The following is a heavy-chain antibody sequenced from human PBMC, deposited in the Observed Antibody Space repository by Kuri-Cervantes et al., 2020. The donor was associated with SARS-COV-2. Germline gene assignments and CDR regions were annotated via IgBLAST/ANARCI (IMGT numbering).Heavy chain of an antibody. D-gene: IGHD3-10*01. Sequence: LRLSCTVSGDPMSSGNYYWSWIRQPAGKGLEWIGHIYTTGTTNYNPSLKSRVTMSVDTSKNQFSLKLSSVTAADTAVYYCARLGVGYYGSGSYYNQWGQGTLVTVSS. CDR3: ARLGVGYYGSGSYYNQ. V-gene: IGHV4-61*09. CDR1: GDPMSSGNYY. J-gene: IGHJ4*02. CDR2: IYTTGTT.